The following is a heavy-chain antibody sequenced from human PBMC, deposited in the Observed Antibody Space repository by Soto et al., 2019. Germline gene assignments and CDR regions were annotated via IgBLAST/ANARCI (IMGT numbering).Heavy chain of an antibody. V-gene: IGHV4-59*08. CDR1: NDSISTYY. CDR2: IYYSGST. J-gene: IGHJ4*02. Sequence: SETLSLTCTVSNDSISTYYWTWIRQPPGKGLEWIGFIYYSGSTNYNPSLQSRVTISVDTSKNQFSLKMNSVTAAGTAVYYCARPGRDWGALHYWGQGTLVTVSS. CDR3: ARPGRDWGALHY. D-gene: IGHD7-27*01.